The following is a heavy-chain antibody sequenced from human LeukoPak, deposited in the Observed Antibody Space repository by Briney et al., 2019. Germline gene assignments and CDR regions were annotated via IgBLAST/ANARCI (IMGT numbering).Heavy chain of an antibody. V-gene: IGHV1-8*01. Sequence: ASVKVSCKASGYTFTSYDINWVRQATGQGLEWMGWMSPNSGNTGYAQKFQGRVTMTRNTSISTAYMELSSLRSEDTAVYYCARGFGDKHAKDYWGQGTLVTVSS. D-gene: IGHD3-10*01. J-gene: IGHJ4*02. CDR2: MSPNSGNT. CDR3: ARGFGDKHAKDY. CDR1: GYTFTSYD.